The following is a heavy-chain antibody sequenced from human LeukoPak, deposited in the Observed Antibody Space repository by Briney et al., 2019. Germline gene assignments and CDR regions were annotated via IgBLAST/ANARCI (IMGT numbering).Heavy chain of an antibody. D-gene: IGHD3-16*02. V-gene: IGHV1-2*02. CDR2: INPNSGGT. CDR1: GYTFTGYY. J-gene: IGHJ6*03. CDR3: ARGRTRGFGGVIAPYYYYYYMDV. Sequence: ASVKVSCKASGYTFTGYYMHWVRQAPGQGLEWMGWINPNSGGTNYAQKFQGRVTMTRDTSISTAYMELSSLRSEDTAVYYCARGRTRGFGGVIAPYYYYYYMDVWGKGTTVTVSS.